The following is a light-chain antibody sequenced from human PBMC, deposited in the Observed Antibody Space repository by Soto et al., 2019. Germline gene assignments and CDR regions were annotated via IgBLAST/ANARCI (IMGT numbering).Light chain of an antibody. Sequence: DIQMTQSPSSLSASAGDRVTITFRASQSIASHLNWYQQKPGKAPKLLIYTASSLQSGVPSRFSGSGSGTDFTLTISSLQPEDFATYSCQHSHSTPLTFGGGTKVDNK. V-gene: IGKV1-39*01. CDR3: QHSHSTPLT. CDR1: QSIASH. J-gene: IGKJ4*01. CDR2: TAS.